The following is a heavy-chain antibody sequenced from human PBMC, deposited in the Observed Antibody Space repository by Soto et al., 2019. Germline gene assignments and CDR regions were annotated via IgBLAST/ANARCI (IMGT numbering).Heavy chain of an antibody. D-gene: IGHD4-17*01. CDR2: ISYDGSNK. CDR3: AYTQSPVTLFDY. Sequence: LRLSCAASGFTFSSYAMHWVRQAPGKGLEWVAVISYDGSNKYYADSVKGRFTISRDNSKDTLYLQMNSLRAEDTAVYYCAYTQSPVTLFDYWGQGTLVTVSS. J-gene: IGHJ4*02. V-gene: IGHV3-30-3*01. CDR1: GFTFSSYA.